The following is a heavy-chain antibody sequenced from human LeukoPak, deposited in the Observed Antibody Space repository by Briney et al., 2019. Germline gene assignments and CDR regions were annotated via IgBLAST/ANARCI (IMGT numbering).Heavy chain of an antibody. CDR3: ARDLKSSWIDY. D-gene: IGHD6-13*01. Sequence: PGGSLRLSCAASGFTFSSYWMSWVRQAPGKGLEWVANIKQDGSEKYYVDSAKGRFTISRDNAKNSLYLQMNSLRAEDTAVYYCARDLKSSWIDYWGQGTLVTVSS. J-gene: IGHJ4*02. V-gene: IGHV3-7*01. CDR1: GFTFSSYW. CDR2: IKQDGSEK.